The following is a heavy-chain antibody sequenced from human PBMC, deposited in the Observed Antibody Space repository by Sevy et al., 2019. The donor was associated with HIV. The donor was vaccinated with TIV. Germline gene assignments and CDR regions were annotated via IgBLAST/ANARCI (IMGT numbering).Heavy chain of an antibody. D-gene: IGHD3-22*01. V-gene: IGHV3-64*01. Sequence: GSLRLSCAASGFSFSTYAMYWVRQAAGKGLEYVSAISGGGGNTYYGTSVKGRFTVSRDNAKNTLYLQMGSLRAEDMAVYFCARKYHDTSGYPRYSMDVWGQGTTVTVSS. CDR1: GFSFSTYA. CDR3: ARKYHDTSGYPRYSMDV. CDR2: ISGGGGNT. J-gene: IGHJ6*02.